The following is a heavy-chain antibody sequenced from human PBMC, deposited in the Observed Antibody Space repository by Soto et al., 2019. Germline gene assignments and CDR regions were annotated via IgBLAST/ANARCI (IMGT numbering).Heavy chain of an antibody. CDR1: GFTFSSYA. D-gene: IGHD3-3*01. J-gene: IGHJ4*02. Sequence: GGSLRLSCAASGFTFSSYAMSWVRQAPGKGLEWVSAISGSGGSTYYADSVKGGFTISRDNSKNTLYLQMNSLRAEDTAVYYWAKISEWLLGAADYWGQGTLVTVAS. CDR2: ISGSGGST. CDR3: AKISEWLLGAADY. V-gene: IGHV3-23*01.